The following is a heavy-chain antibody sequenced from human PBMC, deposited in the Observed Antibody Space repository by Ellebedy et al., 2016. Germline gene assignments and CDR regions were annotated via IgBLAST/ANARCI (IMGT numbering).Heavy chain of an antibody. CDR1: GGSFSGYY. J-gene: IGHJ6*02. CDR3: ARGRPYCSGGRCYFHYYGMDV. CDR2: INHSGST. V-gene: IGHV4-34*01. Sequence: SETLSLTCAVYGGSFSGYYWSWIRQPPGKGLEWIGEINHSGSTNYNPSLKSRVTISVDTSKNQFSLKLSSVTAADTAVYYCARGRPYCSGGRCYFHYYGMDVWGQGTTVTVSS. D-gene: IGHD2-15*01.